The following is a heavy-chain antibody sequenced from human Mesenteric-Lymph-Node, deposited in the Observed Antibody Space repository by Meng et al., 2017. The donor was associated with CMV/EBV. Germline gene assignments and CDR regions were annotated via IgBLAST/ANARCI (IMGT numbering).Heavy chain of an antibody. CDR1: GGTFSSYT. CDR2: IIPILGIA. V-gene: IGHV1-69*02. CDR3: AGGIAAAGSRWFDP. J-gene: IGHJ5*02. D-gene: IGHD6-13*01. Sequence: QVQLVQSGAEVTKPGSSVTVSVKASGGTFSSYTISWVRQAPGQGLEWMGRIIPILGIANYAQKFQGRVTITADKSTSTAYMELSSLRSEDTAVYYCAGGIAAAGSRWFDPWGQGTLVTVSS.